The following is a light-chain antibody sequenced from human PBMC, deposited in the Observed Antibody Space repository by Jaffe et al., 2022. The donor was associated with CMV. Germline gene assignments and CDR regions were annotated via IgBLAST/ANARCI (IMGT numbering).Light chain of an antibody. Sequence: ETVLTQSPATLSLSPGDRATLSCRASQSVSGYLAWYQQKPGQAPRLLIYDASNRATGVPARFSGSGSGTDFTLTIDNLEPEDFAVYYCQQRRDLLSFGGGTKVEIK. CDR3: QQRRDLLS. V-gene: IGKV3-11*01. CDR1: QSVSGY. J-gene: IGKJ4*01. CDR2: DAS.